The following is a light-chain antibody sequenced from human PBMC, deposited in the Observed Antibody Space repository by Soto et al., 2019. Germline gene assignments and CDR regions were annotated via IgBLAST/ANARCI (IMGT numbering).Light chain of an antibody. CDR1: HSLLDVNGNTY. V-gene: IGKV2-28*01. CDR3: MQGPRIPMT. Sequence: DVVMTQSQLSLPVTLGQPASISCRTSHSLLDVNGNTYLGWYQQKPGQSPKLLIALASNRDSGVPDRFSGSASGTDFTLKISRVEAEVVGVYYCMQGPRIPMTFGQGTKVEIK. J-gene: IGKJ1*01. CDR2: LAS.